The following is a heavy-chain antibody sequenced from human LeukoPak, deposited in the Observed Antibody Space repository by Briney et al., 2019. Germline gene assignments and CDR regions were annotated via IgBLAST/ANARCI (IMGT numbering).Heavy chain of an antibody. D-gene: IGHD5-12*01. CDR1: GFTFSSYG. V-gene: IGHV3-21*01. Sequence: GGSLXLSCAASGFTFSSYGMNWVRQAPGKGLEWVSSISSSDGYIYYADSLKGRFTISRDNAKNSLYLQLNSLRAEDTAVYYCARESGAYDYDYWGQGTLVTVSS. J-gene: IGHJ4*02. CDR3: ARESGAYDYDY. CDR2: ISSSDGYI.